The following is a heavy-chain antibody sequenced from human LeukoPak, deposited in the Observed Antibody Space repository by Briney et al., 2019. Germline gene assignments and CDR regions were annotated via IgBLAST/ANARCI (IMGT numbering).Heavy chain of an antibody. CDR2: IIPIFGTA. D-gene: IGHD3-3*01. Sequence: GSSVKVSCKASGGTFSSYAISWVRQAPGQGLEWMGGIIPIFGTANYAQKFQGRVTITADESTSTAYMELSSLRSEDTAVYYCAREQAPITIFGVVYYYGMDVWGQGTTVTVSS. CDR3: AREQAPITIFGVVYYYGMDV. CDR1: GGTFSSYA. V-gene: IGHV1-69*01. J-gene: IGHJ6*02.